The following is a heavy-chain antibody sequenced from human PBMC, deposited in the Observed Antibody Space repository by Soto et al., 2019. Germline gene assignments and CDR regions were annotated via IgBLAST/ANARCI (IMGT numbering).Heavy chain of an antibody. Sequence: SETLSLTCAVYGGSFRGHYWSWIRQPPGKGLEWIGEINHSGSTNYNPSLKSRVTISVDTSKNQFSLKLSSVTAADTAVYYCARIVEMALQLVAFDIWGQGTMVT. CDR3: ARIVEMALQLVAFDI. V-gene: IGHV4-34*01. CDR1: GGSFRGHY. CDR2: INHSGST. J-gene: IGHJ3*02. D-gene: IGHD3-22*01.